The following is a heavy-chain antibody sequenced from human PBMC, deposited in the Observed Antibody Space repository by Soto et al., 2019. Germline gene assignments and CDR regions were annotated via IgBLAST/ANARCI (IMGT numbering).Heavy chain of an antibody. CDR1: GYTFTSYG. D-gene: IGHD3-3*01. Sequence: ASEKVSCKASGYTFTSYGISWVRQAPGQGLEWMGWISAYNGNTNYAQKLQGRVTMTTDTSTSTAFMELRSLRSDDTAVYYCARGRFGVVIIDGMDVCGQGTTVTVSS. CDR3: ARGRFGVVIIDGMDV. CDR2: ISAYNGNT. J-gene: IGHJ6*02. V-gene: IGHV1-18*01.